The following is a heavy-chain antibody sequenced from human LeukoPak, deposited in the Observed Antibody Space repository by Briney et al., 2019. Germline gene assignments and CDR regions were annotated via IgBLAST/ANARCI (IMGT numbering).Heavy chain of an antibody. D-gene: IGHD3-22*01. V-gene: IGHV4-30-2*01. CDR1: GGSISSGGYS. CDR3: AREGYYDSSGYNWFDP. J-gene: IGHJ5*02. Sequence: PSETLSLTCADSGGSISSGGYSWSWIRQPPGKGLEWIGYIYHSGSTYYNPSLKSRVTISVDRSKNQFSLRLTSVTAADTAVYYCAREGYYDSSGYNWFDPWGQGTLVTVSS. CDR2: IYHSGST.